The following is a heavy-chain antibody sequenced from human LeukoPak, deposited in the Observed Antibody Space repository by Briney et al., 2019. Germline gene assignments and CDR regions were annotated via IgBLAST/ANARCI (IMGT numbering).Heavy chain of an antibody. Sequence: GGSLRLSCAVSGFTFSTYAMSWVRQAPGKGLDWVSGISGSGARTYYADSVKGRFTISRDNSKNTLYLQMNSLRAEDTAVYYCARTSSRSYYGYWGQGTLVTVSS. D-gene: IGHD2-2*01. CDR2: ISGSGART. CDR1: GFTFSTYA. V-gene: IGHV3-23*01. CDR3: ARTSSRSYYGY. J-gene: IGHJ4*02.